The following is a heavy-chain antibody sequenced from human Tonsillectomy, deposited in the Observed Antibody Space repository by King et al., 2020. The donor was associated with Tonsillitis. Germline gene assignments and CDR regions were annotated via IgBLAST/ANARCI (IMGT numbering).Heavy chain of an antibody. D-gene: IGHD4-17*01. J-gene: IGHJ4*02. CDR3: ARRPPGDPICEY. Sequence: QLQESGPGLVKPSETLSLTCTVSGGSISSSSYYWGWIRQPPGKGLGWIGSIDYSGSTYYNPSLKSRVTISVDTSKNQFSLRLSSVTAAETAMYNGARRPPGDPICEYGGQGNLVSVSS. CDR1: GGSISSSSYY. CDR2: IDYSGST. V-gene: IGHV4-39*07.